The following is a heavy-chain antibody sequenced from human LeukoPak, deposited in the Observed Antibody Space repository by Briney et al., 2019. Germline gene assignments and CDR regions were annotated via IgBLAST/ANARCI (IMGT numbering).Heavy chain of an antibody. CDR2: ISSSSSYI. J-gene: IGHJ4*02. CDR1: GFTFSSYS. D-gene: IGHD4-17*01. Sequence: GSLRLSCAASGFTFSSYSMNWVRQAPGKGLEWVSSISSSSSYIYYADSVKGRFTISRDNAKNSLYLQMNSLRAEDTAVYYCAREEWAVTRSFDYWGQGTLVTVSS. V-gene: IGHV3-21*04. CDR3: AREEWAVTRSFDY.